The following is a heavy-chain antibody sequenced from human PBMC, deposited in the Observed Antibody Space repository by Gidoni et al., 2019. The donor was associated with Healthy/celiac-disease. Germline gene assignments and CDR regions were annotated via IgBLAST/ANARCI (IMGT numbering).Heavy chain of an antibody. CDR3: ARVEYYGSGSYLWYYYYYGMDV. CDR1: GFTFSSYW. Sequence: EVQLVESGGGLVQPGGSLRLSCAASGFTFSSYWMSWVRQAPGKGLEWVANIKQEGSEKYYVDSVKGRFTLSRDNAKNSLYLQMNSLRAEDTAVYYFARVEYYGSGSYLWYYYYYGMDVWGQGTTVTVSS. J-gene: IGHJ6*02. V-gene: IGHV3-7*03. D-gene: IGHD3-10*01. CDR2: IKQEGSEK.